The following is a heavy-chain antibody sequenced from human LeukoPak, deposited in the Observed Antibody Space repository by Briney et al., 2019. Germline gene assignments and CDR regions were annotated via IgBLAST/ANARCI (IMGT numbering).Heavy chain of an antibody. J-gene: IGHJ4*02. CDR3: ARGGYAGYSSSWYVPY. Sequence: ASVKVSCKASGYTFTGYYIHWVRQAPGQGLEWMGWINPNTGVTNYAQKFQGRVTMTRDTSISTAYMELSRLRSDDTAVYYCARGGYAGYSSSWYVPYWGQGTLVTVSS. V-gene: IGHV1-2*02. D-gene: IGHD6-13*01. CDR2: INPNTGVT. CDR1: GYTFTGYY.